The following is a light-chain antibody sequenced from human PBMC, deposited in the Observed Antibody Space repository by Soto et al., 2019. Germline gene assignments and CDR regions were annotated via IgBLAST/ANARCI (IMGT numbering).Light chain of an antibody. Sequence: ALTQPASVSGSPGQSITISCTGTSSDVGDYKYVSWYQQHPDKAPKLIIFVNSNRPSGVSTRFSGSKSGNTASLTISGLQAEDEADYYCSSYTSSDTPYVFGTGTKLTVL. CDR2: VNS. J-gene: IGLJ1*01. CDR1: SSDVGDYKY. CDR3: SSYTSSDTPYV. V-gene: IGLV2-14*01.